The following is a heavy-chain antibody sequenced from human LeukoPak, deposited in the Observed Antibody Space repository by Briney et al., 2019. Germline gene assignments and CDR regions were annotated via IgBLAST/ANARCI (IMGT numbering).Heavy chain of an antibody. D-gene: IGHD5-18*01. CDR2: ILYDGSNK. CDR3: ARKEGEYSFGPHYFDY. Sequence: GGSLRLSCAASGFTFSSHNMHWVRQAPGKGLEWVAVILYDGSNKYYADSVKGRFTVSRDNSKNTLFLQMNSLRTEDTAVYYCARKEGEYSFGPHYFDYWGQGTLVTASS. V-gene: IGHV3-30*04. J-gene: IGHJ4*02. CDR1: GFTFSSHN.